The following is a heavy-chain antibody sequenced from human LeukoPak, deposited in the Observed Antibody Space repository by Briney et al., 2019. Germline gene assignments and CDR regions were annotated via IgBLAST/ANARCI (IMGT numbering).Heavy chain of an antibody. Sequence: GGSLRLSCAASGFTFSSYGMHWVRQAPGKGLEWVAVIWYDGSNKYYADSVKGRFTISRDNSKNTLYLQMNSLRAEDTAVYYCAREPLPYYDFWSGYYPPAPDYWGQGTLVTVSS. CDR1: GFTFSSYG. CDR2: IWYDGSNK. CDR3: AREPLPYYDFWSGYYPPAPDY. J-gene: IGHJ4*02. V-gene: IGHV3-33*01. D-gene: IGHD3-3*01.